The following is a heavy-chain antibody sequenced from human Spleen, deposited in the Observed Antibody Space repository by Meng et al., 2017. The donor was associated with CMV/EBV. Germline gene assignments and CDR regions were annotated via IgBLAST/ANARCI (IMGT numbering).Heavy chain of an antibody. D-gene: IGHD1-14*01. J-gene: IGHJ4*02. CDR2: IGTAGDT. CDR3: ANRDF. CDR1: GFTFSSYD. Sequence: GESLKISCAASGFTFSSYDMHWVRQATGKGLEWVSAIGTAGDTYYPGSVKGRFTLSRDNSKNTLYLQMNSLRVEDTAVYYCANRDFWGQGTLVTVSS. V-gene: IGHV3-13*01.